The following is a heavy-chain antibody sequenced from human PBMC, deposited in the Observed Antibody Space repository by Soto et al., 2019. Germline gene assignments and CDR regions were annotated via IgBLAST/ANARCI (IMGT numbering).Heavy chain of an antibody. J-gene: IGHJ6*02. CDR2: MNPNSGNT. V-gene: IGHV1-8*01. D-gene: IGHD3-16*02. Sequence: ASVKVSCKASGYTFTSYDINWVRQATGQGLEWMGWMNPNSGNTGYAQKFQGRVTMTRNTSISTAYMELSSLRSEDTAVYYCARTSYDYVWGSYRYSYYYGMDVWGQGTTVTVSS. CDR1: GYTFTSYD. CDR3: ARTSYDYVWGSYRYSYYYGMDV.